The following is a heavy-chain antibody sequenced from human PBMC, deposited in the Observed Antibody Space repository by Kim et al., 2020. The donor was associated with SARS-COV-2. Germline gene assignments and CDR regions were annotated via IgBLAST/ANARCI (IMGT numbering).Heavy chain of an antibody. Sequence: GGSLRLSCAASGFTFSSYSMNWVRQAPGKGLVWVSRINSDGSDTHYADSVKGRFTISRDNAKNTLHLQLNSLGVEDTAIYYCARGSFQQGFDPWGQGTLVTVSS. J-gene: IGHJ5*02. CDR2: INSDGSDT. V-gene: IGHV3-74*01. CDR3: ARGSFQQGFDP. D-gene: IGHD6-13*01. CDR1: GFTFSSYS.